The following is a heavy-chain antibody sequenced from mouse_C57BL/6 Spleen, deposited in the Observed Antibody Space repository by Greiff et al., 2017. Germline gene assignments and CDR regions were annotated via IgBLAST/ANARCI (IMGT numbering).Heavy chain of an antibody. Sequence: VQLQQSGAELVMPGASVKLSCKASGYTFTSYWMHWVKQRPGQGLEWIGEIDPSDSYTNYNQKFKGKSTLTVDKSSSTAYMQLSSLTSEDSAVYYCARQPYWGQGTLVTVSA. CDR2: IDPSDSYT. CDR3: ARQPY. J-gene: IGHJ3*01. V-gene: IGHV1-69*01. D-gene: IGHD6-1*01. CDR1: GYTFTSYW.